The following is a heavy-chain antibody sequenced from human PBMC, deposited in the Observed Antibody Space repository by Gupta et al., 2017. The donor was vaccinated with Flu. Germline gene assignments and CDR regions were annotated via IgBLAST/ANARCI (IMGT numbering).Heavy chain of an antibody. CDR3: ARRRCDTINCYKWRYYYMDV. Sequence: VQLVESGGGVVQPGRSLRLSCAASGFPSSSFGMHWVRQGPGKGLEWVAGIWPAGSNKDYEDSMKGRFTISRDNAKNTLYLEMNSLRAEDTALYYCARRRCDTINCYKWRYYYMDVWGEGTTVTVSS. CDR1: GFPSSSFG. CDR2: IWPAGSNK. V-gene: IGHV3-33*01. J-gene: IGHJ6*03. D-gene: IGHD2-2*02.